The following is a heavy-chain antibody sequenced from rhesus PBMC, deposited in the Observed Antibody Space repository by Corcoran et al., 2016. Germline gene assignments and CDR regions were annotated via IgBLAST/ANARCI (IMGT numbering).Heavy chain of an antibody. Sequence: EVQLVQSGAEVKRPGESLRISCKTSGYSFTGSWISGVRQMPGKGLEWMGMIYPGDSDTRYSPSFQGQVTISADKSISTAYLQWSSLKTLDTATYYCAKDNPGWTGYYFYWGQGVLVTVSS. CDR3: AKDNPGWTGYYFY. CDR2: IYPGDSDT. J-gene: IGHJ4*01. V-gene: IGHV5-43*01. D-gene: IGHD3-3*01. CDR1: GYSFTGSW.